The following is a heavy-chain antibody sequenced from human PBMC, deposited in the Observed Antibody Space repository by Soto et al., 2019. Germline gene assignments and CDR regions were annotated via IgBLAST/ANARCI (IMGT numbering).Heavy chain of an antibody. CDR1: GYSFTSYW. CDR3: ARTYGDYGYSYMDV. V-gene: IGHV5-51*01. D-gene: IGHD4-17*01. Sequence: GESLKISCKGSGYSFTSYWIGWVRQMPGKGLEWMGIIYPGDSDIRYSPSFQGQVTMTRDTSISTAYMELSRLRSDDTAVYYCARTYGDYGYSYMDVWGKGTTVTVSS. CDR2: IYPGDSDI. J-gene: IGHJ6*03.